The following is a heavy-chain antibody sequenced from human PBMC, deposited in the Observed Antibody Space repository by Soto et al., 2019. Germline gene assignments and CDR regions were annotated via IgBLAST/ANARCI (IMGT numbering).Heavy chain of an antibody. Sequence: SETLSLTCAVYGGSFSGYYWSWIRQPPGKGLEWIGEINHSGSTNYNPSLKSRVTISVDTSKNQFSLKMSSVTAADTAVYYCASTGVDAFDIWGQGTMVPVSS. D-gene: IGHD3-10*01. CDR3: ASTGVDAFDI. CDR1: GGSFSGYY. V-gene: IGHV4-34*01. CDR2: INHSGST. J-gene: IGHJ3*02.